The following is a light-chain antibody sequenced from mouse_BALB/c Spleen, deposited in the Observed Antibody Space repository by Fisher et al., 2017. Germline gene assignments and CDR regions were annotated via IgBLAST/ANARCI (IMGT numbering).Light chain of an antibody. CDR3: HQYHRSPFT. Sequence: IVLTQSPAIMSASLGEEITLTCSASSSVSYMHWYQQKSGTSPKLLIYSTSNLASGVPSRFSGSGSGTFYSLTISSVEAEDAADYYCHQYHRSPFTFGSGTKLEIK. CDR2: STS. J-gene: IGKJ4*01. CDR1: SSVSY. V-gene: IGKV4-80*01.